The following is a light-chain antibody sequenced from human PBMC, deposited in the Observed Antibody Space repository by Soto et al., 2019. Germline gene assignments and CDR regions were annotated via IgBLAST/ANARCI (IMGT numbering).Light chain of an antibody. CDR1: QSVSSSY. V-gene: IGKV3-20*01. CDR3: QQYGSSIT. CDR2: GAS. Sequence: EIVLTQSPGTLSFSPGERDTLSCRASQSVSSSYLAWYQQRPGQAPRLLIYGASTRATGIPDRFRGSGSGTDFTLTVSRLEPEDFAVYYCQQYGSSITFGQGTRLEIK. J-gene: IGKJ5*01.